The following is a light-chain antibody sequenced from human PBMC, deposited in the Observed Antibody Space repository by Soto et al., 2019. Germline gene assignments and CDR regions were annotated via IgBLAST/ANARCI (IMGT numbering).Light chain of an antibody. CDR2: DVS. J-gene: IGKJ1*01. V-gene: IGKV1-5*01. CDR3: QQYTNYPWT. CDR1: QSISSW. Sequence: DIEKTSSPPTLSTSVGDRVTITCRASQSISSWLAWYQQRPGKAPNLLIYDVSSLESGVPSRFSGSGSGTEFTLTISSLQPDDFATYYCQQYTNYPWTFGQGTKVDIK.